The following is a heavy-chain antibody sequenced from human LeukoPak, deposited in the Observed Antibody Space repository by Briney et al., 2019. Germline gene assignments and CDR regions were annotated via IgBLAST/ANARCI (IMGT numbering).Heavy chain of an antibody. CDR2: INPNSGNT. CDR1: EYTFTGYY. J-gene: IGHJ4*02. D-gene: IGHD3-9*01. Sequence: ASVKVSCKASEYTFTGYYMHWVRQAPGQGLEWMGWINPNSGNTGYAQKFQGRVTMTRNTSISTAYMELSSLRSEDTAVYYCARGPVLRYFDWLLKRLYYFDYWGQGTLVTVSS. CDR3: ARGPVLRYFDWLLKRLYYFDY. V-gene: IGHV1-8*02.